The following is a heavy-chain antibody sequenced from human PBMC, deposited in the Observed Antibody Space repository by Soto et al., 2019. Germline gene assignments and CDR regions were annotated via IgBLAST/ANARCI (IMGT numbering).Heavy chain of an antibody. D-gene: IGHD4-17*01. CDR3: AKWSGYGDA. Sequence: PGGSLRLSCAASGFSFSTYSMAWVRQAPGKGPEWVSGLIHGGAYTFYADSVKGRFTISVDISQNTVYLQMNSLRTEDTAVYYCAKWSGYGDAWGHGTLVTVSS. J-gene: IGHJ4*01. V-gene: IGHV3-23*01. CDR2: LIHGGAYT. CDR1: GFSFSTYS.